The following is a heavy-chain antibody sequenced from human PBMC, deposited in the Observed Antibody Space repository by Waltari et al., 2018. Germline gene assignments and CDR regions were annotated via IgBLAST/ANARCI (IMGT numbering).Heavy chain of an antibody. CDR3: ARGGLSGYFDY. J-gene: IGHJ4*02. D-gene: IGHD3-16*01. CDR2: IIPSGGSE. V-gene: IGHV1-46*01. CDR1: GYTFTSDS. Sequence: QVHLVQSGAEVKKPGASVKVSCKASGYTFTSDSIHWVRQAPGQGLEWMGIIIPSGGSESYAQKFQGRVTMTRDTSTTTVYMELSSLRSEDTAVYYCARGGLSGYFDYWGQGTLVTVSS.